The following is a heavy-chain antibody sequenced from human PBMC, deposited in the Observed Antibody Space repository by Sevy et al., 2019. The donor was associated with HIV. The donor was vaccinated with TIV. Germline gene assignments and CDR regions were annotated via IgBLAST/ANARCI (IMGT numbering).Heavy chain of an antibody. J-gene: IGHJ3*01. Sequence: GGSLRLSCAATAFTFSSYDMHWVRQVAGKGLVWVSSIGLSGDTYFAGSVKGRFTISRDNVKNYLYLQMSSLGAGDTAVYYCARETAADAFDVWGQGTFVTVSS. CDR1: AFTFSSYD. V-gene: IGHV3-13*01. CDR2: IGLSGDT. D-gene: IGHD6-13*01. CDR3: ARETAADAFDV.